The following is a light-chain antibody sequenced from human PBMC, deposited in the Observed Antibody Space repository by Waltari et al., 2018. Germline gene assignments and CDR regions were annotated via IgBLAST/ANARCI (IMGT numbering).Light chain of an antibody. J-gene: IGLJ3*02. CDR3: CSYAGSYSWL. V-gene: IGLV2-11*02. CDR2: DVT. Sequence: QSALTQPRSVSGSPGLSVTISCVGSSSDVGTYNFFSWFHPHPGKAPKLLIFDVTKRPSGVPDRFSASKSGNTASLTLSWLQSEDEADYYCCSYAGSYSWLFGGGTKVTVL. CDR1: SSDVGTYNF.